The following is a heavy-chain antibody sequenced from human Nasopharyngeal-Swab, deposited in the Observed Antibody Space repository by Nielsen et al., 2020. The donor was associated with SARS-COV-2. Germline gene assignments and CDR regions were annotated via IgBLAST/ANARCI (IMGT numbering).Heavy chain of an antibody. J-gene: IGHJ2*01. Sequence: GGSLRLSCAASGFTVSSNYMSWVRQAPGKGLEWVSVIYSGGSTSYADSVKGRFTISRDNSKNTLYLQMNSLRAEDTAVYYCATPQALSIAAGFDLWGRGTLVTVSS. V-gene: IGHV3-53*01. CDR3: ATPQALSIAAGFDL. D-gene: IGHD6-6*01. CDR2: IYSGGST. CDR1: GFTVSSNY.